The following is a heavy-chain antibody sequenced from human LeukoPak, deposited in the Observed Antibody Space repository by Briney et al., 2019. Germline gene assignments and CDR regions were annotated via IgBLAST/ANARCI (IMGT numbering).Heavy chain of an antibody. D-gene: IGHD3-16*01. CDR2: IFYSGST. J-gene: IGHJ4*02. CDR1: GGSISSYY. CDR3: AGGFDSNPDY. V-gene: IGHV4-59*01. Sequence: SETLSLTCAVSGGSISSYYWSWIRQSPGKGLEWIGYIFYSGSTNYNPSLKSRVTISIDTSKNQFSLKLSSVTAADTAVYYCAGGFDSNPDYWGQGTLVTVSS.